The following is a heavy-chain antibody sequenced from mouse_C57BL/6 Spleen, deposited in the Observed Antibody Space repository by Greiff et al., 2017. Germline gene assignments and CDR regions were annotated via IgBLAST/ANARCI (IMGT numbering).Heavy chain of an antibody. V-gene: IGHV5-4*03. CDR2: ISAGGSYT. D-gene: IGHD2-4*01. J-gene: IGHJ2*01. Sequence: EVKLMESGGGLVKPGGSLKLSCAASGFTFSSYAMSWVRQTPEKRLEWVATISAGGSYTYYPDNVKGRFTISRDNAKNNLYLQMSHLKSEDTAMYYCARVDYDYWGQGTTLTVSS. CDR1: GFTFSSYA. CDR3: ARVDYDY.